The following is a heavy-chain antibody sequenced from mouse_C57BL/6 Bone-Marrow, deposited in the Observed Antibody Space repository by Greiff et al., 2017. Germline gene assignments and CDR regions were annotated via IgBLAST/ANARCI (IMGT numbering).Heavy chain of an antibody. CDR2: SRNKANDYTT. CDR1: GFTFSDFY. J-gene: IGHJ1*03. V-gene: IGHV7-1*01. CDR3: ARGVTGRWYFDV. D-gene: IGHD2-13*01. Sequence: EVKLVESGGGLVQSGRSLRLSCATSGFTFSDFYMEWVRQAPGKGLEWIAASRNKANDYTTEYSASVKGRFIVSRDTSQCILYLQMNALSAEDTAIYYCARGVTGRWYFDVWGTGTTVTVSS.